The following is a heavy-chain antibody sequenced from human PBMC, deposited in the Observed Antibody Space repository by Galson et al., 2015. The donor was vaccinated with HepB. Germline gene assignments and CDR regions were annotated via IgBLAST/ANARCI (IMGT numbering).Heavy chain of an antibody. CDR3: ARTTVAPLDN. V-gene: IGHV3-30-3*01. Sequence: SLRLSCAASGFTFSSYAMHWVRQAPGKGLEWVAVISYDGSNKYYADSVKGRFTISRDNSKNTLYLQMNSLRAEDTAVYYCARTTVAPLDNRGQRAMVTVAS. J-gene: IGHJ4*02. CDR2: ISYDGSNK. CDR1: GFTFSSYA. D-gene: IGHD4-23*01.